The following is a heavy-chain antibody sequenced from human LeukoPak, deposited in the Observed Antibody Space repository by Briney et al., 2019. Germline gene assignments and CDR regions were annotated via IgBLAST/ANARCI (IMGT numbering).Heavy chain of an antibody. V-gene: IGHV3-9*01. J-gene: IGHJ4*02. Sequence: PGGSLRLSCAASGFTFDDYAMHWVRQAPGKGLEWVSGISWNSGSIGYADSVKGRFTISRDNAKNSLYLQMNSLRAEDTALYYCAKDLKNNYYDSSGPLDYWGQGTLVTVSS. CDR2: ISWNSGSI. CDR1: GFTFDDYA. D-gene: IGHD3-22*01. CDR3: AKDLKNNYYDSSGPLDY.